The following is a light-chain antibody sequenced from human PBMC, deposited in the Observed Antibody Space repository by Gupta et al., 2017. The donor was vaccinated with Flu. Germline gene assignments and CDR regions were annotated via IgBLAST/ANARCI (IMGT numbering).Light chain of an antibody. CDR1: RSIVNY. J-gene: IGKJ1*01. Sequence: PSSLSASVGDRVTITCRASRSIVNYLAWYQQKAGEVPKLLIYAASTLQSGVPSRFSGSGSGTDFTLTINNLQPEDVATYYCQNYIRAPWTFGPGTKV. CDR2: AAS. CDR3: QNYIRAPWT. V-gene: IGKV1-27*01.